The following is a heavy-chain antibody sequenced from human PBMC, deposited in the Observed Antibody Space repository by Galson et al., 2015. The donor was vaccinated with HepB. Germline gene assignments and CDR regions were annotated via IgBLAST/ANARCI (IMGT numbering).Heavy chain of an antibody. CDR3: ARMDSGTVGGVVRIPGDSYFDH. D-gene: IGHD3-16*01. CDR1: GFSLDTHGMC. CDR2: IDWEDDK. J-gene: IGHJ4*02. V-gene: IGHV2-70*17. Sequence: PALVKPTQTLTLTCTFSGFSLDTHGMCVTWIRQSPGKALEWLARIDWEDDKFYNTYTTSLMTRLTISKDTSKNQVLLTMTNMDPVDTATYYCARMDSGTVGGVVRIPGDSYFDHWGQGILVTVSS.